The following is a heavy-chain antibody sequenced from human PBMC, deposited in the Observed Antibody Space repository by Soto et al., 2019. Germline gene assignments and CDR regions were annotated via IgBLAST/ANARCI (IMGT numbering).Heavy chain of an antibody. D-gene: IGHD2-21*02. V-gene: IGHV1-18*01. CDR3: ARDQSVGVTTGNYYYGMDV. CDR1: GYTFTSYG. J-gene: IGHJ6*02. Sequence: QVQLVQSGAEVKKPGASVKVSCKASGYTFTSYGISWVRQAPGQGLEWMGWISAYNGNTNYAQKLQGRVTTTTDTSTSTAYMELRSLRSDDTAVYYCARDQSVGVTTGNYYYGMDVWGQGTTVTVSS. CDR2: ISAYNGNT.